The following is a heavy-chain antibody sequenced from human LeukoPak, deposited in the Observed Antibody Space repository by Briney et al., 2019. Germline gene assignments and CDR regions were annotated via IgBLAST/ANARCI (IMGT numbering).Heavy chain of an antibody. V-gene: IGHV3-53*05. Sequence: GGSLRLSCAASGFTVSYNYMNWVRQAPGKGLEWVSVIYSGGSTEYADSVKGRFTISRDNSKNTLYLQMNSLRAEDTAVYYCAKDSPSSGYYYPHPFDYWGQGTLVTVSS. CDR1: GFTVSYNY. D-gene: IGHD3-22*01. J-gene: IGHJ4*02. CDR2: IYSGGST. CDR3: AKDSPSSGYYYPHPFDY.